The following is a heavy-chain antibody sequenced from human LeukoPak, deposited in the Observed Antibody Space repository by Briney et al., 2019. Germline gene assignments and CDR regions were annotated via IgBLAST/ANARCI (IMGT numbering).Heavy chain of an antibody. CDR3: ATAEAVAGTNDAFDI. J-gene: IGHJ3*02. V-gene: IGHV4-59*08. D-gene: IGHD6-19*01. CDR2: IHNSGRT. CDR1: GGSISSYY. Sequence: SETLSLTCTVSGGSISSYYWTWIRQPPGKGLERIGYIHNSGRTNYNPSLKSRVTISVDTSKNQFFLNLSSVTAADTAVYYCATAEAVAGTNDAFDIWGQGTMVTVST.